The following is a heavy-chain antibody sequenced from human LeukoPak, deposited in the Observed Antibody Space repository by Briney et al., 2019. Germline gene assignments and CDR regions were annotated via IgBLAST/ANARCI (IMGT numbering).Heavy chain of an antibody. CDR3: ARERVVTPIYCSGGSCYSVNDY. CDR1: GFTFSSYA. J-gene: IGHJ4*02. V-gene: IGHV3-23*01. CDR2: ISGSGGST. Sequence: GGSLRLSCAASGFTFSSYAMSWVRQAPGKGLEWVSAISGSGGSTYYADSVKGRFTISRDNSKNTLYLQMNSLRAEDTAVYYCARERVVTPIYCSGGSCYSVNDYWGQGTLVTVSS. D-gene: IGHD2-15*01.